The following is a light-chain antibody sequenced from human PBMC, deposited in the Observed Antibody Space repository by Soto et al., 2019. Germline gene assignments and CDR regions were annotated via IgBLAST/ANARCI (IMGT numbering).Light chain of an antibody. Sequence: QSALTQPASVSGSPGQSITISCTGTSSDVGGYNYVSWYQQHPGKAPKLMIYDVSNRPSGVSNRFSGSKSGNTASLTISGLQAEDAADYYCSSYTSSSTVVFGGGTKLTAL. CDR2: DVS. CDR3: SSYTSSSTVV. J-gene: IGLJ2*01. V-gene: IGLV2-14*01. CDR1: SSDVGGYNY.